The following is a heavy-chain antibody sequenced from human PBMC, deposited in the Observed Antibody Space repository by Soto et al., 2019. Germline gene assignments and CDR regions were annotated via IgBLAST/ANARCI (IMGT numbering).Heavy chain of an antibody. CDR3: ARAVGYWRHSYSVMDG. CDR1: GWSFSGYY. D-gene: IGHD6-13*01. J-gene: IGHJ6*01. Sequence: PATLPLTCSVYGWSFSGYYWSWIRQPPGKGLEWIGEINHSGSTNYNPSLKSRVTISVDTSKNQFSLKLSSVTAADTAVYYCARAVGYWRHSYSVMDGCGQRATVTV. CDR2: INHSGST. V-gene: IGHV4-34*01.